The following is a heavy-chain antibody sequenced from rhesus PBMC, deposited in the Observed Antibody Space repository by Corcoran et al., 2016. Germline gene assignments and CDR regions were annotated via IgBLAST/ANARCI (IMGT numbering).Heavy chain of an antibody. V-gene: IGHV3-30*01. J-gene: IGHJ4*01. CDR3: ITEGGYDSGYYNY. D-gene: IGHD3-28*01. CDR2: SKRKSDSETA. Sequence: EVQLVESGGGVVQHGGSLRRSCAASGFTFDDYAMHWVRPAQGKGQEWVARSKRKSDSETADYDASVKGRVTISRDDSKNTLHLQMNSLKTEDTAVYYCITEGGYDSGYYNYWGQGVLVTVSS. CDR1: GFTFDDYA.